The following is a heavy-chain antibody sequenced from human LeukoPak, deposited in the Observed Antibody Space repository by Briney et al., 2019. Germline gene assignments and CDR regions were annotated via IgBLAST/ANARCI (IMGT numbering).Heavy chain of an antibody. CDR1: GFTFSSYS. CDR2: ISSSSSYI. J-gene: IGHJ4*02. V-gene: IGHV3-21*01. D-gene: IGHD6-19*01. CDR3: AREGIAVAGRAY. Sequence: PGGSLRLSCAASGFTFSSYSMNWVRQAPGKGLEWVSSISSSSSYIYYADSVKGRFTISRDNAKNSLYLQMNSLRAEDTAVYYCAREGIAVAGRAYWGQGTLVTVSS.